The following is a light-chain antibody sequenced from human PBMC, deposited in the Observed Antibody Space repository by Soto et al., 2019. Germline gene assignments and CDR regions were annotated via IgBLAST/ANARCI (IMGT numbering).Light chain of an antibody. CDR3: QQYGSSPRT. Sequence: EIVLTQSPGTLSLSPGERATLSCRASQSVSSHYLAWYQQEPGQAPRLLIYGTSSRATGIPDRFSGSGSGTDFTLTISRLEPEDFAVYYCQQYGSSPRTFGQGTKVDIK. CDR1: QSVSSHY. V-gene: IGKV3-20*01. CDR2: GTS. J-gene: IGKJ1*01.